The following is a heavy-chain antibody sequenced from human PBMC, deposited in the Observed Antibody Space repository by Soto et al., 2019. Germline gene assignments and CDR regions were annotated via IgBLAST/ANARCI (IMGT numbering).Heavy chain of an antibody. CDR3: ARGRGVTTLDYYYGMDV. CDR1: GGTFSSYA. Sequence: RASVKVSCKASGGTFSSYAISWVRQAPGQGLEWMGGIIPIFGTANYAQKFQGRVTITADESTSTAYMELSSLRSEDTAVYYCARGRGVTTLDYYYGMDVWGQGTTVTVSS. V-gene: IGHV1-69*13. J-gene: IGHJ6*02. CDR2: IIPIFGTA. D-gene: IGHD4-17*01.